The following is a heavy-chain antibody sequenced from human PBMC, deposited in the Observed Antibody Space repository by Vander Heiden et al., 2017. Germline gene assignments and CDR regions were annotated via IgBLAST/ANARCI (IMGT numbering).Heavy chain of an antibody. J-gene: IGHJ3*02. D-gene: IGHD3-22*01. V-gene: IGHV3-23*01. Sequence: EVQLLESGGGLLQPGGSLRLSCAASGFTFSSYAVSWVRQAPGKGLEWVSAISGSGGSTYYADSVKGRFTISRDNSKNTLYLQMNSLRAEDTAVYYCAMRRITMIVVVHYSAFDIWGQGTMVTVSS. CDR1: GFTFSSYA. CDR2: ISGSGGST. CDR3: AMRRITMIVVVHYSAFDI.